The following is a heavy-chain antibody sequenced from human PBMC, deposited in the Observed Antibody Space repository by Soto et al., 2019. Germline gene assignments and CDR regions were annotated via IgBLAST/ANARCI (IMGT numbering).Heavy chain of an antibody. CDR1: GGSIISGDYY. CDR2: IYYSGST. J-gene: IGHJ5*02. V-gene: IGHV4-30-4*01. CDR3: ARDGSGAYNWFDP. Sequence: SETLSLTCTVSGGSIISGDYYFICIRQPPGKGLELIGYIYYSGSTYYNPSLKSRVTISVDTSKNQFSLKLSSVTAADTAVYYCARDGSGAYNWFDPWGQGTLVTVYS. D-gene: IGHD3-10*01.